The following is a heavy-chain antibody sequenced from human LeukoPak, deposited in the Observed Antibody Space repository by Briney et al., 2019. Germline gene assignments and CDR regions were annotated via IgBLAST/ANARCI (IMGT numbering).Heavy chain of an antibody. CDR1: GFTFSSYA. D-gene: IGHD2-2*02. V-gene: IGHV3-23*01. CDR2: ISGSGGST. CDR3: AKGDIVVVPAAINFDY. J-gene: IGHJ4*02. Sequence: RSGGSLRLSCAASGFTFSSYAMSWVRQAPGKGLEWVSAISGSGGSTYYADSVKGRFTISRDNSKNTLFLQMNSLRAEDTAVYYCAKGDIVVVPAAINFDYWGQGTLVTVSS.